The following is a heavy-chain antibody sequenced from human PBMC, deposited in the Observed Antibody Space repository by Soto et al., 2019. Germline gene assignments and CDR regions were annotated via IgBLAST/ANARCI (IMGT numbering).Heavy chain of an antibody. Sequence: SETLSLTCTVSGGSISSYYWSWIRQPPGKGLEWIGYIYYSGSTNYNPSLKSRVTISVDTSKNQFSLKLSSVTAADTAVYYCARHFAGSDFDYWGQGTLVTVS. CDR1: GGSISSYY. CDR2: IYYSGST. J-gene: IGHJ4*02. V-gene: IGHV4-59*08. D-gene: IGHD2-15*01. CDR3: ARHFAGSDFDY.